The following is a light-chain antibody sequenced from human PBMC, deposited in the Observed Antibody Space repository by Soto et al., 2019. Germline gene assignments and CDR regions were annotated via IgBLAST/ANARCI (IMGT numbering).Light chain of an antibody. CDR1: SSNIGAGFD. CDR2: DNS. J-gene: IGLJ1*01. V-gene: IGLV1-40*01. Sequence: QSVLTQPPSVSGAPGQRVTIPCSGSSSNIGAGFDVHWYRQLPGTAPKLLIYDNSNRPSGVPDRFSGSKSGTSASLAITGLQAEDEAEYYCQSYDSRLSAYVFGSGTKLTVL. CDR3: QSYDSRLSAYV.